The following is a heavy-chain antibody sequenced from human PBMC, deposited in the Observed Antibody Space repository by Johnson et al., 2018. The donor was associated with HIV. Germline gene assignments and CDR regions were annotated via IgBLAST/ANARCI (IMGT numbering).Heavy chain of an antibody. D-gene: IGHD6-19*01. CDR2: ISSNGGST. V-gene: IGHV3-64*01. Sequence: VHLVESGGGLVQPGGSLTLSCAASGFTFSSYWMHWVRQAPGKGLEYVSAISSNGGSTYYANSVKGRFTISRDNSKNTLYLQMGSLRAEDMAVYYCARAPGWFDAFDIWGQGTMVTVSS. CDR3: ARAPGWFDAFDI. J-gene: IGHJ3*02. CDR1: GFTFSSYW.